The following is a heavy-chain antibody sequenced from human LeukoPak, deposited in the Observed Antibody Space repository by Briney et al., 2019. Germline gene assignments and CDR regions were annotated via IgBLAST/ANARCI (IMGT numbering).Heavy chain of an antibody. CDR2: ISYDGRNK. CDR1: GFTFSNFA. J-gene: IGHJ3*02. Sequence: PGGSLRLSCAASGFTFSNFAMHWVRQAPGKGLEWVAIISYDGRNKYYADSVMGRLSISRDNSKNSLYLQMNSLRAEDTAVYYCARAQLDRLLDAFDIWGQGTMDTVSS. CDR3: ARAQLDRLLDAFDI. D-gene: IGHD1-1*01. V-gene: IGHV3-30*04.